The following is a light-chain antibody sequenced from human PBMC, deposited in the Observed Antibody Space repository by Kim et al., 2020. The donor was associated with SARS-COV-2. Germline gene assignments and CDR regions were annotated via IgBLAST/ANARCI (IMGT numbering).Light chain of an antibody. CDR1: NTDVSGYNY. CDR2: DVG. CDR3: SSCTVSSTYV. J-gene: IGLJ1*01. Sequence: RTGTNTDVSGYNYVPWYQQHPGKAPKLVIYDVGKRPSGVSNRFSGSKSGNTASLTISGLQAEDEADYYCSSCTVSSTYVFGTGTKVTVL. V-gene: IGLV2-14*03.